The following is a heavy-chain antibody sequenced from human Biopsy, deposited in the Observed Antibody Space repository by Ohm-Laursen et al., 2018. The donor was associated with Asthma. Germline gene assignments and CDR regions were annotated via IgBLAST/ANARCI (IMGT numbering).Heavy chain of an antibody. CDR2: HDHEEGGT. CDR1: GYSLTDLS. V-gene: IGHV1-24*01. Sequence: GASVKVSCNISGYSLTDLSMHWVRQAPGQGPEWMGGHDHEEGGTVNARRFQGRVTMTEDTSTDTAYMELSSLSSDDTAVYYCASDFPKDYVRYNFQFWGQGTLVTVSS. J-gene: IGHJ4*02. D-gene: IGHD4-17*01. CDR3: ASDFPKDYVRYNFQF.